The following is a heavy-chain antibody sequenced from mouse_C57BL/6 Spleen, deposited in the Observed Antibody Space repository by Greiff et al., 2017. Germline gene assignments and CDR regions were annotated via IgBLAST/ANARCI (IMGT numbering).Heavy chain of an antibody. CDR2: IYPRSGNT. Sequence: VKLMESGAELARPGASVKLSCKASGYTFTSYGISWVKQRTGQGLEWIGEIYPRSGNTYYNEKFKGKATLTADKSSSTAYMELRSLTSEDSAVYFCAREATVVATRYFDVWGTGTTVTVSS. V-gene: IGHV1-81*01. CDR1: GYTFTSYG. D-gene: IGHD1-1*01. J-gene: IGHJ1*03. CDR3: AREATVVATRYFDV.